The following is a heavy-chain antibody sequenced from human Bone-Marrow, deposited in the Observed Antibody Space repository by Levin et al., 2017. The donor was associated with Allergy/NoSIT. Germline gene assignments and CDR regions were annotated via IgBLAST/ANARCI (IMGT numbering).Heavy chain of an antibody. J-gene: IGHJ5*02. CDR1: GYSFTRFG. CDR2: ISPYNGNT. V-gene: IGHV1-18*01. Sequence: VASVKVSCKASGYSFTRFGISWVRQAPGQGLEWIGWISPYNGNTNFAQKFQGRVTMTTETSTNTAYMEVRSLTSDDTAMYYCARDNSIFGVVIDWFDPWGQGTLVTVSS. D-gene: IGHD3-3*01. CDR3: ARDNSIFGVVIDWFDP.